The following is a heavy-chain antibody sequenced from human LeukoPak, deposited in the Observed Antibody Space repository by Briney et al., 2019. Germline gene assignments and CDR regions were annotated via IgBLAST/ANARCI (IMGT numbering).Heavy chain of an antibody. V-gene: IGHV1-2*02. J-gene: IGHJ4*01. CDR1: GYTFTGYY. CDR2: INPNSGGT. D-gene: IGHD3-22*01. Sequence: ASVKVSCKASGYTFTGYYMHWVRQAPGQGLEWMGWINPNSGGTNYAQKFQGRVTMTRDTSISTAYMELSRLRSDDTAVYYCARESGGYGPFMGYWGHGTLVTVPS. CDR3: ARESGGYGPFMGY.